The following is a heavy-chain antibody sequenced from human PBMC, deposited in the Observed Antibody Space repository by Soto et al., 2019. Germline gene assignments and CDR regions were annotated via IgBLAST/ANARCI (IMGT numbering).Heavy chain of an antibody. J-gene: IGHJ4*02. CDR1: GFPFSSYA. CDR2: ISYDGSNK. CDR3: ASATGYGDYEEDY. Sequence: PGASLRLSCAPSGFPFSSYAMHWVRQAPGKGLEWVAVISYDGSNKYYADSVKGRFTISRDNSKNTLYLQMNSLRAEDTAVYYCASATGYGDYEEDYWGQGT. V-gene: IGHV3-30-3*01. D-gene: IGHD4-17*01.